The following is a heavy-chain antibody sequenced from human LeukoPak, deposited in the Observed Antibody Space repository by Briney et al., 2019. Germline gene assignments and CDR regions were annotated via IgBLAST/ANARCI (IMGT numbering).Heavy chain of an antibody. D-gene: IGHD3-3*01. J-gene: IGHJ3*02. Sequence: GGSLRLSCAVSGFTFSSYSMNWVRQAPGKGLEWVSSISSSSSYIYYADSVKGLFTISRDNAKNSLYLQMNSLRAEDTAVYYCARDSSTRNTYDFWSGYFNSDAFDIWGQGTMVTVSS. CDR3: ARDSSTRNTYDFWSGYFNSDAFDI. V-gene: IGHV3-21*01. CDR2: ISSSSSYI. CDR1: GFTFSSYS.